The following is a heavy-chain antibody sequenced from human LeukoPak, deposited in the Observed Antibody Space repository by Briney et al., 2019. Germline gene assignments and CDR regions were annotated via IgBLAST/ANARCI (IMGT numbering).Heavy chain of an antibody. CDR2: IKYDGIDK. J-gene: IGHJ4*02. V-gene: IGHV3-7*01. Sequence: GGSLRLSCVASGFTFSDYWMSWVRQAPGKGLEWVANIKYDGIDKQYVDSIKGRFTISRDNAKNTLYLQMDSLRVDDTAIYYCARFSRVQSSFWGQGTLVTVSS. CDR1: GFTFSDYW. CDR3: ARFSRVQSSF. D-gene: IGHD4/OR15-4a*01.